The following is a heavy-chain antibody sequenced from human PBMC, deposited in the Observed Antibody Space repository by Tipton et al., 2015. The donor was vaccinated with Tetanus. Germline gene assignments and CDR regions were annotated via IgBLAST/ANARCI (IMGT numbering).Heavy chain of an antibody. CDR3: ARAPGLLIDL. V-gene: IGHV3-30*03. D-gene: IGHD3-10*01. J-gene: IGHJ5*02. CDR2: ISYDGTKK. CDR1: GLTVSINS. Sequence: SLRLSCAVSGLTVSINSMSWVRQAPGKGLETVAVISYDGTKKDYADSMKGRCSISRDNSKSTLYLQMNSLTLEDTAVYYCARAPGLLIDLWGQGTLVSVSS.